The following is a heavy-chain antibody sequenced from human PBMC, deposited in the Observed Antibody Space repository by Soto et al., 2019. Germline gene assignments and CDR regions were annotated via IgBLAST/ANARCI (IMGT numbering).Heavy chain of an antibody. CDR3: AKNVWGITIFGGMDV. V-gene: IGHV3-23*01. CDR2: ISGSGGST. Sequence: PGGSLRLSCAASGFTFSSYGIYWVRQAPGKGLEWVSAISGSGGSTYYADSVKGRFTISRDNSKNTLYLQMNSLRAEDTAVYYCAKNVWGITIFGGMDVWGQGTTVTVSS. CDR1: GFTFSSYG. D-gene: IGHD3-9*01. J-gene: IGHJ6*02.